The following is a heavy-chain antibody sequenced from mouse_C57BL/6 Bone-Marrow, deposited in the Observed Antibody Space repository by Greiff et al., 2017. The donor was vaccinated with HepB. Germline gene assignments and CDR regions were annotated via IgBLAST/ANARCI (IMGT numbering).Heavy chain of an antibody. Sequence: EVQLQQSGPVLVKPGASVKMSCKASGYTFTDYYMNWVKQSHGKSLEWIGVINPYNGGTSYNQKFKGKATLTVDKSSSTAYMELNSLTSEDSAVYYCAREGNYVPYWGQGTLVTVSA. CDR2: INPYNGGT. D-gene: IGHD2-1*01. J-gene: IGHJ3*01. CDR3: AREGNYVPY. CDR1: GYTFTDYY. V-gene: IGHV1-19*01.